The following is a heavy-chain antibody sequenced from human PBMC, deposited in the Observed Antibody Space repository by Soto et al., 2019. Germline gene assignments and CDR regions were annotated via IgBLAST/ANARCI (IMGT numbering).Heavy chain of an antibody. CDR3: AKPHIVVVTGNLNWFDP. CDR1: GFTFSSYA. Sequence: EVQLLESGGGLVQPGGSLRLSCAASGFTFSSYAMSWVRQAPGKGLEWVSAISGSGGSTYYADSVKGRFTISRDNSKNTQYLQMNGLRAEDTAGYYCAKPHIVVVTGNLNWFDPWGQGSLVTVSS. CDR2: ISGSGGST. D-gene: IGHD2-21*02. J-gene: IGHJ5*02. V-gene: IGHV3-23*01.